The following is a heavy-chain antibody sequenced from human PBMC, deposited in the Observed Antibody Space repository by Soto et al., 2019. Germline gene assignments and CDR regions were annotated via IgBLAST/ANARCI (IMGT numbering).Heavy chain of an antibody. D-gene: IGHD3-10*01. V-gene: IGHV1-8*02. CDR1: GYTFIDYY. Sequence: RASVKVSCKASGYTFIDYYMHWVRQATGQGLEWMGWMNPNSGNTGYAQKFQGRVTMTRNTSISTAYMELSSLRSEDTAVYYCARGQGKLWFDPWGQGTLVTVSS. CDR3: ARGQGKLWFDP. CDR2: MNPNSGNT. J-gene: IGHJ5*02.